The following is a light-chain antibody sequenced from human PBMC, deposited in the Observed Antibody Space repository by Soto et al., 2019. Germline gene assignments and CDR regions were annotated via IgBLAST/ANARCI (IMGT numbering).Light chain of an antibody. CDR3: SSSTISSNI. CDR1: SSDVDFYNF. Sequence: SALTQPASVPGSPGQSITISCTGTSSDVDFYNFVSWYQQHPGKAPKLMIYEVSNRSSGVSSRFSGSKSGNTASLTISGLRAEDEADYYCSSSTISSNIFGTGTKVTVL. V-gene: IGLV2-14*01. CDR2: EVS. J-gene: IGLJ1*01.